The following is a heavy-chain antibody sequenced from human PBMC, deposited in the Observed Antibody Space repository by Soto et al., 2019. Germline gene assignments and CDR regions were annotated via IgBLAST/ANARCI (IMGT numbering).Heavy chain of an antibody. V-gene: IGHV4-4*07. Sequence: QVQLQESGPGLVKPSETLSLSCIVSGGSISKFYWSWIRKTAGKGLEWMGRVYATGTTDYNPSLRSRITMSVDISKKTFSLRLTSVTAADTGVYYCVRDGSKTLRVWFDPWGQGKLVTVSS. CDR3: VRDGSKTLRVWFDP. CDR1: GGSISKFY. CDR2: VYATGTT. D-gene: IGHD4-17*01. J-gene: IGHJ5*02.